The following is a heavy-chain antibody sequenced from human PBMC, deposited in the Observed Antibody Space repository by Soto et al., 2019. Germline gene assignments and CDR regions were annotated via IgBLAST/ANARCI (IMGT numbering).Heavy chain of an antibody. Sequence: QVQLQESGPGLLRPSETLSLTCTVSGVSIDNFFWSWIRQTPGKGLEWIGYVYHGGTTAYMSEGETTSYHPSLESRATIALDLPKNQFSLKLTSVTAADTAVYYCARDRGGITVSSKPLGEWFDPWGQGTLVTVSS. CDR3: ARDRGGITVSSKPLGEWFDP. CDR2: VYHGGTT. V-gene: IGHV4-59*01. J-gene: IGHJ5*02. CDR1: GVSIDNFF. D-gene: IGHD3-16*01.